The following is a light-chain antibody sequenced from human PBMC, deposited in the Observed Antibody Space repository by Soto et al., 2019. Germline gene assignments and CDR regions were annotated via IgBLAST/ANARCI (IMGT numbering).Light chain of an antibody. CDR2: EVT. V-gene: IGLV2-14*01. CDR1: SSDVAAYDF. Sequence: QSVLTQPASVSGSLGQSITFSCTGSSSDVAAYDFVSWYQQHPGKAPKLIIYEVTDRPSGVSNRFSGSKSGNTASLTISGLQAEDEAEYYCSSYTNINTRACVFGTGTKVTVL. CDR3: SSYTNINTRACV. J-gene: IGLJ1*01.